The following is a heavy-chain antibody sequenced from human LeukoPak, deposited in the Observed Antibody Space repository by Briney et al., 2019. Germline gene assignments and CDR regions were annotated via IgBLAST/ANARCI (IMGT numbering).Heavy chain of an antibody. V-gene: IGHV3-9*01. CDR2: ISWNSGSI. CDR3: AKDIGCSGGSCESLYYYYYGMDV. D-gene: IGHD2-15*01. CDR1: GFTFDDYA. J-gene: IGHJ6*02. Sequence: QPGRSLRLSCAAPGFTFDDYAMHWVRQAPGKGLEWVSGISWNSGSIGYADSVKGRFTISRDNAKNSLYLQMNSLRAEDTALYYCAKDIGCSGGSCESLYYYYYGMDVWGQGTTVTVSS.